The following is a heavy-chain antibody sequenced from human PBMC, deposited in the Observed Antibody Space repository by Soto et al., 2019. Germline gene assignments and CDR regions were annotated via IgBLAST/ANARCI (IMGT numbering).Heavy chain of an antibody. CDR1: GGSISNYY. Sequence: SETLSLTCTVSGGSISNYYWNWIRQSPGKGLEWIGYIYSSGSTHYNPSLQNRVTISIDTSKNQVSLKVNSVTAADTAVYYCARLYGSGSYYNGLDYWGQGTLVTVSS. CDR2: IYSSGST. D-gene: IGHD3-10*01. CDR3: ARLYGSGSYYNGLDY. V-gene: IGHV4-59*01. J-gene: IGHJ4*02.